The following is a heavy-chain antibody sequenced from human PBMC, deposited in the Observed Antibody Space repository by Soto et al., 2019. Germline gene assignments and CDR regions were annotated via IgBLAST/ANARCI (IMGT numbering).Heavy chain of an antibody. CDR3: AKAGYIVVVVAGPCGMDV. Sequence: GGSLRLSCAASGFTFSSYAMSWVRQAPGKGLEWVSAISGSGGSTYYADSVKGRFTISRDNSKNTLYLQMNSLRAEDTAVYYCAKAGYIVVVVAGPCGMDVWGQGTTVTVSS. CDR2: ISGSGGST. D-gene: IGHD2-15*01. J-gene: IGHJ6*02. CDR1: GFTFSSYA. V-gene: IGHV3-23*01.